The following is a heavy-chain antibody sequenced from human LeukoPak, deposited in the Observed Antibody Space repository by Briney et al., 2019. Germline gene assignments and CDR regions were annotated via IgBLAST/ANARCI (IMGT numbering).Heavy chain of an antibody. CDR2: IRYDGSNK. Sequence: PGGSLRLSCAASGFTFSSYGMYWVRQAPGKGLEWVAFIRYDGSNKYYADSVKGRFTISRDNSKNTLYLQMNSLRAEDTAVYYCAKGVVVPAAFDWFDPWGQGTLVTVSS. J-gene: IGHJ5*02. D-gene: IGHD2-2*01. V-gene: IGHV3-30*02. CDR3: AKGVVVPAAFDWFDP. CDR1: GFTFSSYG.